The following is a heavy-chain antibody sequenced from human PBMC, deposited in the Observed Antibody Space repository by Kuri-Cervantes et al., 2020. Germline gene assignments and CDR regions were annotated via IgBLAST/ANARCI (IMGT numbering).Heavy chain of an antibody. CDR3: AREITMVRGGLDY. CDR1: GGSINNHY. CDR2: IYYTGST. J-gene: IGHJ4*02. D-gene: IGHD3-10*01. Sequence: SETLSLTCTVSGGSINNHYWSWIRQPPGKGLEWIGYIYYTGSTGYNPSLKSRVSMSVDTSRNQFSLKLSSVTAADTAVYYCAREITMVRGGLDYWGQGTLVTVSS. V-gene: IGHV4-59*11.